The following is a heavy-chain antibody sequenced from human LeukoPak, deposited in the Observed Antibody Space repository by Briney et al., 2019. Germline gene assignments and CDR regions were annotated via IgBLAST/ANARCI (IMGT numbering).Heavy chain of an antibody. Sequence: GGSLRLSCAASGFTFNNYAMSWARQAPGKGLEWVSAISASGGTTYYADSVKGRFTISRDNSENTLFLQMNSLRAEDTAVYYCAREPREYCSSTSCPNWFDSWGQGTLVTVSS. V-gene: IGHV3-23*01. J-gene: IGHJ5*01. CDR1: GFTFNNYA. D-gene: IGHD2-2*01. CDR3: AREPREYCSSTSCPNWFDS. CDR2: ISASGGTT.